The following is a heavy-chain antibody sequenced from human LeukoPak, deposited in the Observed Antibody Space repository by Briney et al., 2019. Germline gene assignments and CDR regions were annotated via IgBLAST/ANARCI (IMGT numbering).Heavy chain of an antibody. V-gene: IGHV3-48*01. CDR1: GFTFSTYS. CDR2: ISAASRGI. CDR3: ARGEYHQDGIGYNRFDN. J-gene: IGHJ4*02. D-gene: IGHD5-24*01. Sequence: GGSLRLSCAASGFTFSTYSMSWVRQAPGKGLEWISHISAASRGIYYADSVKGRFTISRGNAENSVFLQMRSLRLEDTAVYYCARGEYHQDGIGYNRFDNWGQGALVTVSS.